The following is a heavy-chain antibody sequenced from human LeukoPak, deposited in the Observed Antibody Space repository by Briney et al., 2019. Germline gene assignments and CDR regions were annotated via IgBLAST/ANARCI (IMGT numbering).Heavy chain of an antibody. V-gene: IGHV3-23*01. CDR3: AKDPIVVVVAASYGADY. CDR1: GFSFSSYA. Sequence: GGSLRLSCAASGFSFSSYAMSWVRQAPGKGLEWVSAISGSGGSTYYADSVKGRFTISRDNSKNTLYLQMNSLRAEDTAVYYCAKDPIVVVVAASYGADYWGQGTLVTVSS. J-gene: IGHJ4*02. D-gene: IGHD2-15*01. CDR2: ISGSGGST.